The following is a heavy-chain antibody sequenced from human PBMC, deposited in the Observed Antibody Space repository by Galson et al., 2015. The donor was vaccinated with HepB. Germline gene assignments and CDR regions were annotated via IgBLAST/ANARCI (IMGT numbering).Heavy chain of an antibody. CDR1: GFTFSSYA. Sequence: SLRLSCAASGFTFSSYAISWVRQAPGKGLEWVSAISGSGGSTYYADSVKGRFTISRDNSKNTLYLQMNSLRAEDTAVYYCAKGLAVVTSYYFDYWGQGTLVTVSS. J-gene: IGHJ4*02. V-gene: IGHV3-23*01. CDR3: AKGLAVVTSYYFDY. CDR2: ISGSGGST. D-gene: IGHD4-23*01.